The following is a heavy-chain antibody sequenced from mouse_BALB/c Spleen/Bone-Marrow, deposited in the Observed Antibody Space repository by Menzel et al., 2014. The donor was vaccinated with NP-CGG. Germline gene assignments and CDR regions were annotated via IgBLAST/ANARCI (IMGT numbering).Heavy chain of an antibody. CDR2: INPYNDVT. D-gene: IGHD2-3*01. CDR1: GYIFTSYV. J-gene: IGHJ2*01. CDR3: VREGWLLRFDY. Sequence: VQLQQSGPELVKPGTSVKMSCKASGYIFTSYVMDWVKQKPGQGLEWIGYINPYNDVTNYNEKFKGKATLTSDKSSSTAYMEVSSLTSEDSAVYYCVREGWLLRFDYWGQGTTLTVSS. V-gene: IGHV1-14*01.